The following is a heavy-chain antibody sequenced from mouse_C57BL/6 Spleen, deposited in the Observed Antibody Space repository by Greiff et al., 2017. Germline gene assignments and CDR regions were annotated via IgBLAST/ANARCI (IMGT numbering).Heavy chain of an antibody. Sequence: EVQLVESGGGLVKPGGSLKLSCAASGFTFSDYGMHWVRQAPEKGLEWVAYISSGSSTIYYADTVKGRFTISRDNAKNTLFLQMTSLRSEDTAMYYCARRHYGSSYSYYAMDYWGQGTSVTVSS. CDR3: ARRHYGSSYSYYAMDY. CDR1: GFTFSDYG. CDR2: ISSGSSTI. D-gene: IGHD1-1*01. J-gene: IGHJ4*01. V-gene: IGHV5-17*01.